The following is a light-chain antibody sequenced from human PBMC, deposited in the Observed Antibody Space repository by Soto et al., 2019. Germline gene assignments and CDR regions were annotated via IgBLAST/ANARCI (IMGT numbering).Light chain of an antibody. V-gene: IGKV3D-15*01. CDR1: QSISRY. CDR3: QQYNSYPWT. CDR2: GAS. J-gene: IGKJ1*01. Sequence: ETGFSQSPSILSLSPGERATLFCRASQSISRYLAWYQQKPGQAPRLLIYGASSRATGIPDRFSGSGFGTEFTLTISSLQPDDFATYYCQQYNSYPWTFGQGTKVDIK.